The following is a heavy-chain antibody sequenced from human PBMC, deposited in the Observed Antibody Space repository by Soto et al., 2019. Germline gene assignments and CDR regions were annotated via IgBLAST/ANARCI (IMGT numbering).Heavy chain of an antibody. CDR2: INAGNGNT. CDR1: GYTFTSYA. CDR3: ARLYCTNGVCQGWFDP. Sequence: ASVKVSCKASGYTFTSYAMHWVRQAPGQRLEWMGWINAGNGNTKYSQKFQGRVTITRDTSASTAYMELSSLRSEDTAVYYCARLYCTNGVCQGWFDPWGQGTLVTVPQ. D-gene: IGHD2-8*01. J-gene: IGHJ5*02. V-gene: IGHV1-3*01.